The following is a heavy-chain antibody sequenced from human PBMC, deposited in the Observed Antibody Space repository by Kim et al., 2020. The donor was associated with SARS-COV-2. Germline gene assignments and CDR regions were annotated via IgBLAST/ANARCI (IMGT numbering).Heavy chain of an antibody. Sequence: ASVKVSCKASGYTFTSYYMHWVRQAPGQGLEWMGIINPSGGSTSYAQKFQGRVTMTRDTSTSTVYMELSSLRSEDTAVYYCARARGQTYYYDSSGYYRPYGMDVWGQGTTVTVSS. D-gene: IGHD3-22*01. V-gene: IGHV1-46*01. CDR1: GYTFTSYY. CDR2: INPSGGST. J-gene: IGHJ6*02. CDR3: ARARGQTYYYDSSGYYRPYGMDV.